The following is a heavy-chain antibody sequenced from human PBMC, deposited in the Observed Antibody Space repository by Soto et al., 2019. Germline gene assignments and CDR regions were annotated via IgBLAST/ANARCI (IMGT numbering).Heavy chain of an antibody. J-gene: IGHJ5*02. Sequence: ISCKGSGYSFTSYWISWVRQMPGKGLEWMGWINPNSGGTNYAQKFQGWVTMTRDTSISTAYMELSRLRSDDTAVYYCARDFGYSSSSSWFDPWGQGTLVTVSS. CDR1: GYSFTSYW. CDR2: INPNSGGT. D-gene: IGHD6-6*01. CDR3: ARDFGYSSSSSWFDP. V-gene: IGHV1-2*04.